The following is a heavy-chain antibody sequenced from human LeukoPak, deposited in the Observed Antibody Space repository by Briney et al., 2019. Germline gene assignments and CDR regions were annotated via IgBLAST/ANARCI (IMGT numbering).Heavy chain of an antibody. D-gene: IGHD5-24*01. CDR1: GGSIRHSY. CDR3: ARHRGYNSPFDY. CDR2: IYSSGST. Sequence: SETLSLICTVSGGSIRHSYWSWIRQPAGKGLEWLGHIYSSGSTKYNPSLMSRVSLSVDTSKSQFSLQLTFLTAADTGVYYCARHRGYNSPFDYWGQGTLVTVSS. V-gene: IGHV4-4*07. J-gene: IGHJ4*02.